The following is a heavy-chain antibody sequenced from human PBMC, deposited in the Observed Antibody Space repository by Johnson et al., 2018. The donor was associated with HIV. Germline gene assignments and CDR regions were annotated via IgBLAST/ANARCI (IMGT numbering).Heavy chain of an antibody. J-gene: IGHJ3*02. CDR1: GFTFSDYY. D-gene: IGHD6-19*01. V-gene: IGHV3-11*04. CDR3: ARVRSSGWYGRVDAFDI. CDR2: ISSSGSTI. Sequence: QVQLVESGGGLVKPGGSLRLSCAASGFTFSDYYMSWIRQAPRKGLEWLSYISSSGSTIYYADSVKGRFTISRDNSKNTRYLQIHSLRAEDTAVYYCARVRSSGWYGRVDAFDIWGQGTMVTVSS.